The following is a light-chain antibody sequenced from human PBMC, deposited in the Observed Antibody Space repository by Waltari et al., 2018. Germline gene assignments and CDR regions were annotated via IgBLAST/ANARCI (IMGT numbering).Light chain of an antibody. Sequence: IVLTQYPGTLSWSPGEKATLSCRASQSVRSDYVAWYQQKPGQAPRLLIHGASSRAPGIPDRFSGSASGTGFTLTISRLESEDFAVYYCQQYGSSPLTFGPGTKVDIK. CDR1: QSVRSDY. J-gene: IGKJ3*01. V-gene: IGKV3-20*01. CDR2: GAS. CDR3: QQYGSSPLT.